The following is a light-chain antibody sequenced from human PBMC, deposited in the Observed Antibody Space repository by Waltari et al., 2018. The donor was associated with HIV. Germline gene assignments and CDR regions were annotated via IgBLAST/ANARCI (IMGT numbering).Light chain of an antibody. J-gene: IGLJ3*02. V-gene: IGLV2-14*03. CDR1: SSDVGGYNY. CDR3: SSYTSSSTLEV. Sequence: QSALTQPASVSGSPGQSITISCTGPSSDVGGYNYVYWYQQHPGKAPKRMIYDVSNRPSGVSNRFSGSKSGNTASLTISGLQAEDEADYYCSSYTSSSTLEVFGGGTKLTVL. CDR2: DVS.